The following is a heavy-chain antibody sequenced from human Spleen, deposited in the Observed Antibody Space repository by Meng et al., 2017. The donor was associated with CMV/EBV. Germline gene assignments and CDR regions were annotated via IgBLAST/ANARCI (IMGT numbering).Heavy chain of an antibody. CDR3: AKDKHTSGWPYYLDS. V-gene: IGHV3-43*01. CDR2: ISWDGGRA. D-gene: IGHD6-19*01. Sequence: GESLKISCAASGFNFNSYNMHWVRQAPGKGLEWVSLISWDGGRANYADSVKGRFTVSRDNNKNSLYLQMDSLTTEDTALYYCAKDKHTSGWPYYLDSWGQGTLVTVSS. CDR1: GFNFNSYN. J-gene: IGHJ5*01.